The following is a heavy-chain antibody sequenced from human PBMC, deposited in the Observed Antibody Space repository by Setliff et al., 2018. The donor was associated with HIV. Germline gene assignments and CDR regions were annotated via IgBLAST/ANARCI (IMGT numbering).Heavy chain of an antibody. CDR1: GFTFDDYG. D-gene: IGHD3-22*01. J-gene: IGHJ4*02. CDR2: IGWDGGTT. CDR3: ARIVYYDSNLDH. Sequence: RTGGSLRLSCAVSGFTFDDYGMSWVRQAPGKGLEWVSGIGWDGGTTGYADSVKCRFTISRDNAKRSLFLQMNSLRAEDTALYYCARIVYYDSNLDHWGQGTLVTVSS. V-gene: IGHV3-20*04.